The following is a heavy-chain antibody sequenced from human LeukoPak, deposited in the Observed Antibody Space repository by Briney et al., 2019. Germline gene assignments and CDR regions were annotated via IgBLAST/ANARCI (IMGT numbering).Heavy chain of an antibody. CDR2: TYTSGST. J-gene: IGHJ4*02. V-gene: IGHV4-61*02. Sequence: SSQTLSLTCTVSGGSISSGSYYWSWIRQPAGKGLEWIGRTYTSGSTNYNPSLKSRVTISVDTSKNQFSLKLSSVTAADTAVYYCARDPNYYYDSSGYFIWGQGTLVTVSS. D-gene: IGHD3-22*01. CDR1: GGSISSGSYY. CDR3: ARDPNYYYDSSGYFI.